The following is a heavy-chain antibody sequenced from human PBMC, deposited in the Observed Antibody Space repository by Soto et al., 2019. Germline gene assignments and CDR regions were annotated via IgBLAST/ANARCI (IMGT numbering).Heavy chain of an antibody. Sequence: PGGSLRLSCAASGFTFSSYSMNWVRQAPGKGLEWVSSISSSSSYIYYADSVKGRFTISRDNAKNSLYLQMNSLRAEDTAVYYCARDAHCSSTSCYRDLGVYYMDVWGKGTTVTVSS. CDR1: GFTFSSYS. CDR2: ISSSSSYI. D-gene: IGHD2-2*01. V-gene: IGHV3-21*01. J-gene: IGHJ6*03. CDR3: ARDAHCSSTSCYRDLGVYYMDV.